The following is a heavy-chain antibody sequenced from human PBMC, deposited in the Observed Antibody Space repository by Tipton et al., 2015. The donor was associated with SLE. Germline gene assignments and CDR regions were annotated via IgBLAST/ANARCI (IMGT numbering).Heavy chain of an antibody. CDR2: INPNSGGT. J-gene: IGHJ3*02. Sequence: QLVQSGAEVKKPGASVKVSCKASGYTFTGYYMHWVRQAPGQGLEWMGRINPNSGGTNYAQKFQGRVTMTRDTSISTAYMELRRLRSDDTAVYYCARESAAGHDAFDIWGQGTMVTVSS. CDR3: ARESAAGHDAFDI. V-gene: IGHV1-2*06. D-gene: IGHD6-13*01. CDR1: GYTFTGYY.